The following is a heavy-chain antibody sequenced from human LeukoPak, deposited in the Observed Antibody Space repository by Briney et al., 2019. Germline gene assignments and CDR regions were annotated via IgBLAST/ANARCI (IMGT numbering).Heavy chain of an antibody. J-gene: IGHJ4*02. D-gene: IGHD3-10*01. V-gene: IGHV3-23*01. Sequence: PGGSLRLSCVVSGFTFTRYAMSWVRQAPGQGLEWVSTISDSGSGTFYADSVKGRFTISRDNSKNTLYLQMNSLRAEDAAVYYCAKPGKRFSMFRGVADLDYWGQGTLVTVSS. CDR2: ISDSGSGT. CDR3: AKPGKRFSMFRGVADLDY. CDR1: GFTFTRYA.